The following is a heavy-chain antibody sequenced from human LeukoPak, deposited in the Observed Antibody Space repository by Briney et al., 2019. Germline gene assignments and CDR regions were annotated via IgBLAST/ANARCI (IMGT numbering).Heavy chain of an antibody. J-gene: IGHJ3*02. D-gene: IGHD4-17*01. CDR1: GFTFGSYA. V-gene: IGHV3-23*01. CDR3: AKYRTYGGYDAFDI. CDR2: ISGSGGST. Sequence: GSLRLSCAASGFTFGSYAMSWARQAPGKGLEWVSFISGSGGSTYYADSVKGRFTISRDNSKNTLYLQMNSLRAEDTAVYYCAKYRTYGGYDAFDIWGQGTMVTVSS.